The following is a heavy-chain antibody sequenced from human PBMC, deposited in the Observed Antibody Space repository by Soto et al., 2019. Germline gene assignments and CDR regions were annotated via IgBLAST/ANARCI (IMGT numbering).Heavy chain of an antibody. D-gene: IGHD3-10*01. Sequence: GESLKISCRGSEYSFTSYWIGWVRQMPGKGLEWMGIIHPRDSDTRYSPSFQGQVTISADMSISTAYLLWNSLKASDTAMYYCARLDYGSGSPLYYTDYPGQGTPVTVS. CDR1: EYSFTSYW. V-gene: IGHV5-51*01. CDR3: ARLDYGSGSPLYYTDY. J-gene: IGHJ4*02. CDR2: IHPRDSDT.